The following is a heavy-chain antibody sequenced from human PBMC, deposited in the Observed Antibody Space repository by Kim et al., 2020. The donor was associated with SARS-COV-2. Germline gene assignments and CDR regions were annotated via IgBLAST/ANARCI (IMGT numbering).Heavy chain of an antibody. D-gene: IGHD6-13*01. CDR3: ARDGSSSSWFRRPHVGFDP. V-gene: IGHV1-8*01. CDR1: GYTFTSYD. J-gene: IGHJ5*02. Sequence: ASVKVSCKASGYTFTSYDINWVRQATGQGLEWMGWMNPNSGNTGYAQKFQGRVTMTRNTSISTAYMELSSLRSEDTAVYYCARDGSSSSWFRRPHVGFDPWGQGTLVTVSS. CDR2: MNPNSGNT.